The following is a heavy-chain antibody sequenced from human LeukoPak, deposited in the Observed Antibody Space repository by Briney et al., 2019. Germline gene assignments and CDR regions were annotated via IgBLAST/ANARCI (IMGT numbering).Heavy chain of an antibody. V-gene: IGHV4-59*08. CDR1: GDSVSSFS. D-gene: IGHD2-2*01. J-gene: IGHJ4*02. CDR2: ILYSGST. Sequence: SETLSLTCAVSGDSVSSFSWSWLRQPPGKGLEWIGNILYSGSTNYNASLKSRLTISVDTSKNHFFLELRSVTAADTAVYFCAKSTTWNPKYDYWGQGTLVTVSS. CDR3: AKSTTWNPKYDY.